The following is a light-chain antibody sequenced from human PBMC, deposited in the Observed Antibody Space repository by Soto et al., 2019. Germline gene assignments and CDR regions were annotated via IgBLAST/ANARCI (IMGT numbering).Light chain of an antibody. CDR2: DVS. CDR3: QQYNSYST. V-gene: IGKV1-5*01. CDR1: QSITTW. Sequence: DIHMTQSPSTLSAYVGDSVTITCRASQSITTWLAWYQQRPGKAPKLLVYDVSSLQSGVPSRFSGSGSGTEFTLTISSLQPDDFATYYPQQYNSYSTFGQGIKVEIX. J-gene: IGKJ1*01.